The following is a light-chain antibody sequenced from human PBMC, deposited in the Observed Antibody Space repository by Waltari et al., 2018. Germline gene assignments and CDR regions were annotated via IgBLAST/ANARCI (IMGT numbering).Light chain of an antibody. Sequence: DIQMTQSPSSLSASVGDRVTITCRASQTISSYLNWYQQTPGKAPKLLIYTASSLQSGVPSRFSGSGSGTEFTLTITSLQPEDFATYFCQQTYTTPYTFGQGTKLEIK. J-gene: IGKJ2*01. CDR2: TAS. V-gene: IGKV1-39*01. CDR3: QQTYTTPYT. CDR1: QTISSY.